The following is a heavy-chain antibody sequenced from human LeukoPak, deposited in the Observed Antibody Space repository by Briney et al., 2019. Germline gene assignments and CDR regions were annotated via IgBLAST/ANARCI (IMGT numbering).Heavy chain of an antibody. J-gene: IGHJ4*02. D-gene: IGHD3-10*01. CDR3: ARSRGPYYYGSGADS. V-gene: IGHV4-34*01. CDR2: INHSGST. CDR1: GGSFSGYY. Sequence: KPSETLSLTCAVYGGSFSGYYWSWIRQPPGKGLEWIGEINHSGSTNYNPSLKSRVTISVDTSKNQFSLKLSSVTAADTAVYYCARSRGPYYYGSGADSWGQGTLLTVSS.